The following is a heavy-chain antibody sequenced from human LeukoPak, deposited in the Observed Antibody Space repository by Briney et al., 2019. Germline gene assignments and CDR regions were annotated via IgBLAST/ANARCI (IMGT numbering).Heavy chain of an antibody. D-gene: IGHD2-2*02. CDR1: GFTFSNYA. V-gene: IGHV3-23*01. J-gene: IGHJ4*02. Sequence: GGSLRLSCAASGFTFSNYAMSWVRQAPGKGLDWVSTFSTSGGRTYYADSVKGRFTISRDNSKNTLYLQMNSLRAEDTAIYYCAKILRPAAIRGDFDHWGQGTLVTVSS. CDR2: FSTSGGRT. CDR3: AKILRPAAIRGDFDH.